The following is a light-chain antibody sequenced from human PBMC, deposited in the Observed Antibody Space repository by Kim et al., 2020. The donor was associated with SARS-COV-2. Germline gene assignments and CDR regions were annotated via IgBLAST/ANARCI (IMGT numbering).Light chain of an antibody. V-gene: IGKV3-20*01. CDR2: GAS. CDR3: QQYGSSPPT. CDR1: QSVSSSY. Sequence: SPGERATLSCRASQSVSSSYLAWYQQKPGQAPRLLIYGASSRATGIPDRFSGSGSGTDFTLTISRLEPEDFAVYYCQQYGSSPPTFGPGTKVDIK. J-gene: IGKJ3*01.